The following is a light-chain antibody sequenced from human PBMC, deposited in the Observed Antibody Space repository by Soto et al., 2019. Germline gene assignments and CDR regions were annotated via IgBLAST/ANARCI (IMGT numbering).Light chain of an antibody. CDR1: QSVSSN. CDR2: GAS. V-gene: IGKV3-15*01. Sequence: EIVLTQSPGTLSFSPGERATLSCRASQSVSSNLAWYQQKPGQAPRLLIYGASTRATGIPARFSGSGSGTEFTLTISSLQSEDFAVYYCQQYNNWPLWTFGQGTKVDIK. CDR3: QQYNNWPLWT. J-gene: IGKJ1*01.